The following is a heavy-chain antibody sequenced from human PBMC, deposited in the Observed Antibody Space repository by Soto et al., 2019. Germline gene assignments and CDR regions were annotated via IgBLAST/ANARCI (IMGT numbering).Heavy chain of an antibody. Sequence: ASVKVSFKASGYTFTSYAMHWLRQAPGQRLEWMGWINAGNGNTKYSQKFQGRVTITRDTSASTAYMELSSLRSEDTAVYYCARGARLVVPAAYYDYWGQGTLVTVSS. CDR3: ARGARLVVPAAYYDY. J-gene: IGHJ4*02. V-gene: IGHV1-3*01. CDR2: INAGNGNT. D-gene: IGHD2-2*01. CDR1: GYTFTSYA.